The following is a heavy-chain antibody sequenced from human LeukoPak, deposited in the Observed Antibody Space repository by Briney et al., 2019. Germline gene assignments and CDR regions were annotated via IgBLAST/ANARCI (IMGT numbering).Heavy chain of an antibody. V-gene: IGHV3-9*01. Sequence: GRSLRLSCAASGFTFDDYAMHWVRQAPGKGLEWVSGISWNSGSIGYADSVKGRFTISRDNAKNSLYLQMNSLRAEDTAVYYCARRFHLSNWFDPWGQGTLVTVSS. CDR3: ARRFHLSNWFDP. J-gene: IGHJ5*02. CDR2: ISWNSGSI. CDR1: GFTFDDYA.